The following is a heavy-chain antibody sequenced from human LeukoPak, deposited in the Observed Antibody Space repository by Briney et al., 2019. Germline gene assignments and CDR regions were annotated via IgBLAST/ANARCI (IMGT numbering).Heavy chain of an antibody. CDR2: ISSNGGST. J-gene: IGHJ4*02. V-gene: IGHV3-64D*09. D-gene: IGHD2-2*01. CDR1: GFIFSSYG. Sequence: GGSLRLSCSASGFIFSSYGMHWVRQAPRKGMEYVSGISSNGGSTYYAASVKGRFTISRDNSKHTLYLQMSSLRGEDTAVYYCVKGYCSSTSCYAFDYWGQGTLVTVSS. CDR3: VKGYCSSTSCYAFDY.